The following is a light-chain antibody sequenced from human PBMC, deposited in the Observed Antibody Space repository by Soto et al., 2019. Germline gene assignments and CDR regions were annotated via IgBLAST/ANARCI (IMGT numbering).Light chain of an antibody. V-gene: IGKV2-28*01. CDR2: LGS. J-gene: IGKJ2*01. Sequence: EIVMTQSPPSLTVTPGEPASISCRSSQRLLHSNGNTFLDWYLQKRGQSPQLLIYLGSNRASGVPDRVSGSEAGTDFTLKISRVEAEDVGVYSCMQALQTPYTFGQGTKLEIK. CDR3: MQALQTPYT. CDR1: QRLLHSNGNTF.